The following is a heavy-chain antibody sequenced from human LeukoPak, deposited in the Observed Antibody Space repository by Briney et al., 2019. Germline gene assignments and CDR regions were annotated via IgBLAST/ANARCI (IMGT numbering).Heavy chain of an antibody. CDR1: GFTFDDYG. J-gene: IGHJ4*02. Sequence: GGSLRLSCAASGFTFDDYGMSWVRQAPGKGLEWVSGINWNGGNTGYADSLKGRFTISRDNAKNSLYLQMNSLRAEDTALYYCARLGTRYCSTSSCHSQFDYWGQGTLVTVSS. CDR3: ARLGTRYCSTSSCHSQFDY. CDR2: INWNGGNT. D-gene: IGHD2-2*01. V-gene: IGHV3-20*04.